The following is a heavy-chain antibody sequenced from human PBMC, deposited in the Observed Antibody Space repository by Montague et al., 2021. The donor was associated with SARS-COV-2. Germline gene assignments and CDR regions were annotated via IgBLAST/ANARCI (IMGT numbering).Heavy chain of an antibody. V-gene: IGHV4-34*01. CDR3: ARVRSFCWGASLGMDV. J-gene: IGHJ6*02. CDR1: GGSFSGYY. D-gene: IGHD3-16*01. Sequence: SETLSLTCAVYGGSFSGYYWSWIRQPPGKGQEWMGESNHSGSANYNPSLKSRVTISVDTSKNQFSLKLSSVTAADTAVYYCARVRSFCWGASLGMDVWGQGTTVTVSS. CDR2: SNHSGSA.